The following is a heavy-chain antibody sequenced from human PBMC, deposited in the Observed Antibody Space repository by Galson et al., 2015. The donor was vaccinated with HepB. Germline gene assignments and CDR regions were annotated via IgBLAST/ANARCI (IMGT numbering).Heavy chain of an antibody. CDR1: GGTFSSYA. CDR3: AGNFYYYYDSSGQNRTER. D-gene: IGHD3-22*01. Sequence: SVKVSCKASGGTFSSYAISWVRQAPGQGLEWMGGIIPILGIANYAQKFQGRVTITADKSTSTAYMELSSLRSEDTAVYYCAGNFYYYYDSSGQNRTERWGQGTLVTVSS. J-gene: IGHJ4*02. CDR2: IIPILGIA. V-gene: IGHV1-69*10.